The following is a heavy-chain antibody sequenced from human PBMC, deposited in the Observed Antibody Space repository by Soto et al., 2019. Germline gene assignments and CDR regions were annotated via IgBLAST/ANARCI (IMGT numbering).Heavy chain of an antibody. J-gene: IGHJ4*02. Sequence: SETLSLTCAVSGGSIISGGYSWCWIRKPPGKGLEWIGYIYHSGSTYYNPSPKSRVTISVDRSKNQFSLKLSSVTAADTAVYYCAAGGGLPRYYWGQGTLVTVSS. CDR2: IYHSGST. V-gene: IGHV4-30-2*01. D-gene: IGHD5-12*01. CDR1: GGSIISGGYS. CDR3: AAGGGLPRYY.